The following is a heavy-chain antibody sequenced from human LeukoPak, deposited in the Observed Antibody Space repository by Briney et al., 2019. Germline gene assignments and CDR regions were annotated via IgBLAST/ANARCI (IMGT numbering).Heavy chain of an antibody. CDR3: ARLLHYGSGSYYGNWFDP. J-gene: IGHJ5*02. Sequence: SETLSLTCAVYGGSFSGYYWSWIRQPPEKGLEWIGEINHSGSTNYNPSLKSRVTISVDTSKNQFSLKLSSVTAADTAVYYCARLLHYGSGSYYGNWFDPWGQGTLVTVSS. CDR1: GGSFSGYY. V-gene: IGHV4-34*01. D-gene: IGHD3-10*01. CDR2: INHSGST.